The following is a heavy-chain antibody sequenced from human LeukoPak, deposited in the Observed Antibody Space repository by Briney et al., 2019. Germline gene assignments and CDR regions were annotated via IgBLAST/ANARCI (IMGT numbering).Heavy chain of an antibody. D-gene: IGHD2-21*02. CDR3: ARHVLGAGDWSWFDP. J-gene: IGHJ5*02. CDR1: GVSIGNTANF. V-gene: IGHV4-39*01. Sequence: SETQSLTCTVSGVSIGNTANFWGWIRQPPGKELEWIGSIHYSERTYYKSSLKSRLTMSVDMSKNQFSLKLSSVTAADTAVYYCARHVLGAGDWSWFDPWGQGTLVTVSS. CDR2: IHYSERT.